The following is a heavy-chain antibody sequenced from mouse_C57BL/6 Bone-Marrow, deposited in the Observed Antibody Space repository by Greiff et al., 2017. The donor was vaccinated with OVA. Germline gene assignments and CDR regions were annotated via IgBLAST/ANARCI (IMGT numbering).Heavy chain of an antibody. CDR3: ASTFYGSSYGFAY. CDR2: ISSGSSTI. V-gene: IGHV5-17*01. J-gene: IGHJ3*01. D-gene: IGHD1-1*01. CDR1: GFTFSDYG. Sequence: EVMLVESGGGLVKPGGSLKLSCAASGFTFSDYGMHWVRQAPEKGLEWVAYISSGSSTIYYADTVKGRFTISRDNAKNTLFLQMTSLRSEDTALDYWASTFYGSSYGFAYWGQGTLVTVSA.